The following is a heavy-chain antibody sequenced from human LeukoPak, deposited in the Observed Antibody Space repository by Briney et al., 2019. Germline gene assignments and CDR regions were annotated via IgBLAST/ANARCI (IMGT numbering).Heavy chain of an antibody. Sequence: PGRSLRLSCAASGFTFSSYAMHWVRQAPGKGLEWVAVISYDGSNKYYADSVKGRFTISRDNSKNTLYLQMNSLRAEDTAVYYCAKDPEIARVEYYFDYWGQGTLVTVSS. V-gene: IGHV3-30*07. CDR3: AKDPEIARVEYYFDY. CDR1: GFTFSSYA. CDR2: ISYDGSNK. D-gene: IGHD1-14*01. J-gene: IGHJ4*02.